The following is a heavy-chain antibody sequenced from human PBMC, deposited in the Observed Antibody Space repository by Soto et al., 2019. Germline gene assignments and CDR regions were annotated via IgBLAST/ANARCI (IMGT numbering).Heavy chain of an antibody. D-gene: IGHD1-1*01. Sequence: XATLSLTCTVSGGSIVTGSYYGGWIRQPPGKGLEWLGHIYYSGNTYYPPSLKSRVTISVDTSKNQFSLRLSSVTAADTAVYYCARLPQEYNYYGMDVWGQGTTVTVSS. J-gene: IGHJ6*02. CDR1: GGSIVTGSYY. V-gene: IGHV4-39*01. CDR2: IYYSGNT. CDR3: ARLPQEYNYYGMDV.